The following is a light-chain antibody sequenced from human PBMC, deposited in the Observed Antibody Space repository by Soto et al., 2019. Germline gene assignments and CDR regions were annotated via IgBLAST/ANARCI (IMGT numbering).Light chain of an antibody. V-gene: IGLV2-14*03. CDR1: SSDVGRYNY. CDR3: NSYTTSSTYV. J-gene: IGLJ1*01. Sequence: QSALTKPASVSGSPGEWITISCTGTSSDVGRYNYVSWYQHHPGKAPKLIFYDVSNRPSGVSERFSVSKSGYTASLTISGLQAEDEADYYCNSYTTSSTYVFGTGTKVTVL. CDR2: DVS.